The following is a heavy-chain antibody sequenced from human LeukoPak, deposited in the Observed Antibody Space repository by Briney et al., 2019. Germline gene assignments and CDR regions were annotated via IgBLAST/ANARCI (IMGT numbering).Heavy chain of an antibody. D-gene: IGHD3-22*01. CDR1: GFTFSSYA. CDR2: ISSSSGYI. J-gene: IGHJ4*02. V-gene: IGHV3-21*01. CDR3: ARVGGYYDSSGYYFDY. Sequence: GGSLRLSCAASGFTFSSYAMHWVRQAPGKGLEWVSSISSSSGYIYYADSVKGRFTISRDNAKNSLYLQMNSLRAEDTAVYYCARVGGYYDSSGYYFDYWGQGTLVTVSS.